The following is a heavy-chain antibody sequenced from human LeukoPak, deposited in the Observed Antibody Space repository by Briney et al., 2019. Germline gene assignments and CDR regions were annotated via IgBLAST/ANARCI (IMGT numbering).Heavy chain of an antibody. Sequence: PGGSLRLSCAASGFTFSSYAMHWVRQAPGKGLEWVAVISYDGSNKYYADSVKGRSTISRDNSKNTLYLQMNSLRAEDTAVYYCARGGRVVTAINFDYWGQGTLVTVSS. CDR2: ISYDGSNK. D-gene: IGHD2-21*02. CDR1: GFTFSSYA. V-gene: IGHV3-30*04. CDR3: ARGGRVVTAINFDY. J-gene: IGHJ4*02.